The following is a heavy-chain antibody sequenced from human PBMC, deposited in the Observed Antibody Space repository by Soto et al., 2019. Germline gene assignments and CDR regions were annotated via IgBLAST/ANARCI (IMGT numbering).Heavy chain of an antibody. V-gene: IGHV3-30*03. CDR3: ARGFLNGSGSYSVLYYYYYGMDV. Sequence: GSLRLSCAASGFTFSSYGMHWVRQAPGKGLGWVAVISYDGSNKYYADSVKGRFTISRDNSKNTLYLQMNSLRAEDTAVYYCARGFLNGSGSYSVLYYYYYGMDVWGQGTTVTVSS. J-gene: IGHJ6*02. D-gene: IGHD3-10*01. CDR2: ISYDGSNK. CDR1: GFTFSSYG.